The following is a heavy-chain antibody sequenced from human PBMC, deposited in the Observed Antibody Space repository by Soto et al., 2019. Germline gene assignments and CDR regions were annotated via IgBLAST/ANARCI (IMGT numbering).Heavy chain of an antibody. J-gene: IGHJ5*02. Sequence: ASETLSLTCAVYGGSFSGYYWTWIRQPPGTGLEWIGEINHSGSTNYNPSLKSRVTISVDTSKNQFSLKLSSVTAADTAVYYCARGGITMVRGVIIVGWFDPWGQGTLVTVSS. CDR2: INHSGST. CDR1: GGSFSGYY. V-gene: IGHV4-34*01. CDR3: ARGGITMVRGVIIVGWFDP. D-gene: IGHD3-10*01.